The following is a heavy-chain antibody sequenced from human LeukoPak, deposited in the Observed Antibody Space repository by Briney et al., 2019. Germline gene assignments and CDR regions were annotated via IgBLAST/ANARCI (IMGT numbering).Heavy chain of an antibody. Sequence: SETLSLTCTVSGGSISSSSYYWGWIRQPPGKGLEWIGSIYYSGSTYYNPSLKSRVTISVDTSKNQFSLKLSSVTAADTAVYYCARGTRVRLVPAAALKYYYYYYMDVWGKGTTVTVSS. V-gene: IGHV4-39*01. CDR3: ARGTRVRLVPAAALKYYYYYYMDV. CDR2: IYYSGST. J-gene: IGHJ6*03. CDR1: GGSISSSSYY. D-gene: IGHD2-2*01.